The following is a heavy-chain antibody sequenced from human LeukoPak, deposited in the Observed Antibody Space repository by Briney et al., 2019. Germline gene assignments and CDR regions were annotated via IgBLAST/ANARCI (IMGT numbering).Heavy chain of an antibody. V-gene: IGHV4-61*01. CDR1: GVSVSSGSYY. Sequence: SETLSLTCTVSGVSVSSGSYYRSWIRQPPGKGLEWIGYIYYSGSTNYNPSLKSRVTISVDTSKNQFSLKLSSVTAADTAVYYCARDERLDGMDVWGQGTTVTVSS. CDR2: IYYSGST. J-gene: IGHJ6*02. D-gene: IGHD1-1*01. CDR3: ARDERLDGMDV.